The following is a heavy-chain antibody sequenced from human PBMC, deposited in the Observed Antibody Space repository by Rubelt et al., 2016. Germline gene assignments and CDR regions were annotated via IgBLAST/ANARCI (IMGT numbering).Heavy chain of an antibody. CDR3: ARDPDSGNFFLFDN. J-gene: IGHJ4*02. D-gene: IGHD2/OR15-2a*01. Sequence: GLEWVAVISYDGSNKYYADSVKGRFTISRDNSKNTLYLQMNSLRAEDTAVYYCARDPDSGNFFLFDNWGQGTLVTVSS. V-gene: IGHV3-33*05. CDR2: ISYDGSNK.